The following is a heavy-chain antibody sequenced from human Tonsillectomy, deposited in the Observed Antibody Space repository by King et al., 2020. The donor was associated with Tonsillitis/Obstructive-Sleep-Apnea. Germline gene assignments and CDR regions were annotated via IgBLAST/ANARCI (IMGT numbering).Heavy chain of an antibody. CDR3: SRDLSGYNDS. D-gene: IGHD3-9*01. J-gene: IGHJ4*02. V-gene: IGHV3-74*01. CDR2: INEDGTVT. Sequence: VQLVESGGDLVQPGGSLRLSCAASGYTFSSYWMHWVRQVPGKGLVWVSRINEDGTVTTYADSVKGRFTISRDNAKNTLYLQMNSLAVEDTAVYYCSRDLSGYNDSWGQGTLVTVSS. CDR1: GYTFSSYW.